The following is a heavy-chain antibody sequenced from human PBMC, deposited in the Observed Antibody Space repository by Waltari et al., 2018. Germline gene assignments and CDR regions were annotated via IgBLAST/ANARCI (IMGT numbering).Heavy chain of an antibody. CDR1: GDFLSDAH. CDR2: LRNTGGT. D-gene: IGHD3-22*01. J-gene: IGHJ4*02. V-gene: IGHV4-59*08. Sequence: HVQLQESGPGLVKPSETLSPTCPAYGDFLSDAHWTWIRQAPGKGLEWIAYLRNTGGTKCTPSLESRVTVSAVTSKKQFSLRLTSVTAADTAVYYCARLPTKYYDSIGWGFFDQWGQGILVTVSS. CDR3: ARLPTKYYDSIGWGFFDQ.